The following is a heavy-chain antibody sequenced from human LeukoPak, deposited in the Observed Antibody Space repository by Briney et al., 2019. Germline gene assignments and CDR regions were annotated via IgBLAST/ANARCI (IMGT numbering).Heavy chain of an antibody. Sequence: GGSLRLSCAASGFTFSGSAMHWVRQASGKGLEWVGRIRSKANSYATAYAASVKGRFTISRDDSKNTAYLQMNSLKTEDTAVYYCTRPALSRSWYWAWGQGTLVTVSS. CDR2: IRSKANSYAT. J-gene: IGHJ5*02. V-gene: IGHV3-73*01. CDR1: GFTFSGSA. D-gene: IGHD6-13*01. CDR3: TRPALSRSWYWA.